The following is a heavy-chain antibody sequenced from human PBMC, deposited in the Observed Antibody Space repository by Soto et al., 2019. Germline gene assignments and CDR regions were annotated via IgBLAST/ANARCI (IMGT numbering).Heavy chain of an antibody. Sequence: PRGSLRLSCVSSVFTFSTYAMPWVRQAPGKGLEWVAVISYDGSNKYYADSVKGRFTISRDNSKNTLYLQMNSLRAEDTAVYYCARDFKYSSRKLDVWGQGTTVTVSS. CDR3: ARDFKYSSRKLDV. D-gene: IGHD2-21*01. CDR1: VFTFSTYA. J-gene: IGHJ6*02. CDR2: ISYDGSNK. V-gene: IGHV3-30-3*01.